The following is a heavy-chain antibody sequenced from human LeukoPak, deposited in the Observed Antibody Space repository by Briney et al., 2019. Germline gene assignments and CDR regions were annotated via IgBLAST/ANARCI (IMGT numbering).Heavy chain of an antibody. D-gene: IGHD5-18*01. CDR1: GFTFSSYA. CDR2: ISGGGSST. CDR3: AKDRERSYGSSGMDV. J-gene: IGHJ6*02. Sequence: GGSLRLSCAASGFTFSSYAMSWVRQAPGKGLEWVSGISGGGSSTYYADSVKGRFTISRDNSKNTLYLQMNSLRAEDTAVYYCAKDRERSYGSSGMDVWGQGTTVTVSS. V-gene: IGHV3-23*01.